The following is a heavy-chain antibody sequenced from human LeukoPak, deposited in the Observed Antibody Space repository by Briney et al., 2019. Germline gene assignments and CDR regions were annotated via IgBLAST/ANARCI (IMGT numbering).Heavy chain of an antibody. CDR3: AKGDFWSGYLYYFDY. Sequence: GGSLRLSCAVSGFIFSSYAMRWVRQAPGRGREWVSAISGSGGSTYYADSVKGRFTISRENSKNTLYLQKNSLRAEDTAVYYCAKGDFWSGYLYYFDYWGQGTLVTVSS. CDR2: ISGSGGST. CDR1: GFIFSSYA. V-gene: IGHV3-23*01. D-gene: IGHD3-3*01. J-gene: IGHJ4*02.